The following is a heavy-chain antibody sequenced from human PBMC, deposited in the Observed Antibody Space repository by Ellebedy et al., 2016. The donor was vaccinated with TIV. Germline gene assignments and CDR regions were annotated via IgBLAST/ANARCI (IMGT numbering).Heavy chain of an antibody. CDR1: GFTFSIFA. CDR2: ISSTSGHI. D-gene: IGHD3-16*01. Sequence: PGGSLRLSCAASGFTFSIFAMSWVRQRPGKGLEWISAISSTSGHIYYADSVEGRFTISRDNSKNTLYLQMNNLRAEDTAVYYCARRGVRGDYGAPGDFWGQGILVTVAS. CDR3: ARRGVRGDYGAPGDF. J-gene: IGHJ4*02. V-gene: IGHV3-23*01.